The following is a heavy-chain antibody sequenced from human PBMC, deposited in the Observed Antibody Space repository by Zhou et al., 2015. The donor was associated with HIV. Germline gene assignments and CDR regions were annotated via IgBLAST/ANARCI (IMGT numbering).Heavy chain of an antibody. Sequence: QVQLVQSGAEVKKPGSSMKVSCKASGGTFSNYVISWVRQAPGQGLEWMGGIIPAFGTANYAQKFQDRITITADGSTSTAYMELRSLRSDDTAVYSCAATVIHRNDVSYHYYGMDVWGQGTTVTVSS. V-gene: IGHV1-69*01. D-gene: IGHD4-17*01. J-gene: IGHJ6*02. CDR3: AATVIHRNDVSYHYYGMDV. CDR2: IIPAFGTA. CDR1: GGTFSNYV.